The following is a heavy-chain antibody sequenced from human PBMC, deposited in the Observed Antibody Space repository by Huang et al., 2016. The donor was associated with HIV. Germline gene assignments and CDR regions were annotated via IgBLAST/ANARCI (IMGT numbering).Heavy chain of an antibody. CDR2: IGGNSGDI. J-gene: IGHJ4*02. D-gene: IGHD2-8*01. V-gene: IGHV3-9*01. CDR1: GFAFSQYA. CDR3: VIMDDYFDY. Sequence: EVQLVESGGGLVQPGWSLRLSCAASGFAFSQYAVHGVRQSPGKGLEWVSVIGGNSGDIAYAASVRGRFVISRDNAKKSLYLKMNGLRFEDTALYFCVIMDDYFDYWGQGVLVGVSS.